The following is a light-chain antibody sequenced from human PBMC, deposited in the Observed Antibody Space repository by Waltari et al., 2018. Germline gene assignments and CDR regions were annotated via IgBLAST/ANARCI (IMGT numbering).Light chain of an antibody. Sequence: SSVLTQAPSVSVAPGQTATVTCGGDNIGGRSVHSYQQRPGRAPVLVVYLDSDRPSGIPGGVSGSKSGNAATLTISRVEAGDEADYYCHVWDGKTVMFGGGTKLTVL. CDR1: NIGGRS. CDR2: LDS. CDR3: HVWDGKTVM. J-gene: IGLJ3*02. V-gene: IGLV3-21*02.